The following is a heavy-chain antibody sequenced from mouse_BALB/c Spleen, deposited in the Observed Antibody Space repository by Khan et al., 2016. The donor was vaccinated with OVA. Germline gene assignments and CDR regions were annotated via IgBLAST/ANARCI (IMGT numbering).Heavy chain of an antibody. CDR2: IFPGSGTP. CDR3: ARGGYSVFAY. CDR1: GYTFTDYI. D-gene: IGHD1-1*01. J-gene: IGHJ3*01. V-gene: IGHV1-77*01. Sequence: QVQLQQSVPELVNPGASLKVSCKASGYTFTDYIIGWVKQSTRQGLEWIGDIFPGSGTPYYNEKFKDKATLTADKSSNTAYMQLSSLTSEDSAVCVCARGGYSVFAYWGQGTLVTVSA.